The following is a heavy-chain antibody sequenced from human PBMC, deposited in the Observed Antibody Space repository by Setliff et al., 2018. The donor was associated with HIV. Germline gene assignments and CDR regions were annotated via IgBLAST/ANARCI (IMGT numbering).Heavy chain of an antibody. D-gene: IGHD3-16*01. Sequence: SETPSLTCNVSGGSISSSSYYWGWIRQPPGKGPEWIGNIFHSGNTDQNPSLKSRVTMSVETSENQFSLRLNSVTAADTAVYYCARRTIWGDAFDIWGRGTMVTVSS. CDR3: ARRTIWGDAFDI. J-gene: IGHJ3*02. CDR2: IFHSGNT. V-gene: IGHV4-39*07. CDR1: GGSISSSSYY.